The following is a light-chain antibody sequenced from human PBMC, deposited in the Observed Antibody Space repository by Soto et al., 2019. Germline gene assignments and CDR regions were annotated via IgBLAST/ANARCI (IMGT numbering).Light chain of an antibody. CDR1: SRDVGGYNY. V-gene: IGLV2-14*01. CDR2: DVS. J-gene: IGLJ2*01. CDR3: NSYTCSSTLVV. Sequence: QSALTQPASVSGSPGQSITISCTGTSRDVGGYNYVSWYQQHPGKAPKLMIYDVSNRPSGVSNRFSGSKSGNTASLTISGRQADDAADYYCNSYTCSSTLVVFGGGTKVTVL.